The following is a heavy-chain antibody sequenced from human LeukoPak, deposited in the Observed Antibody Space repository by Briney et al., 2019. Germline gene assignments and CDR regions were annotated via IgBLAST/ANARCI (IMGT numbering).Heavy chain of an antibody. V-gene: IGHV1-18*01. CDR2: ISAYNGNT. CDR1: GYTFTSYG. CDR3: AYGGNPETFYYYYGMDV. J-gene: IGHJ6*02. Sequence: GASVKVSCKASGYTFTSYGINWVRQAPGQGLEWMGWISAYNGNTNYAQKFQGRVTMTTDTSTSTAYMELRSLRSEDTAVYYCAYGGNPETFYYYYGMDVWGQGTTVTVSS. D-gene: IGHD4-23*01.